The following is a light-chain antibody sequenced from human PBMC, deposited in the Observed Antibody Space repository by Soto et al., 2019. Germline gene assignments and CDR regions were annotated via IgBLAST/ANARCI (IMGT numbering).Light chain of an antibody. CDR1: QSVSSN. CDR3: QQYDNWPAWT. J-gene: IGKJ1*01. Sequence: EIVMTQSPATLSVSPGERATLSCRASQSVSSNLAWYQQKPGQAPRLLIYGASTRATGIPARFSGSGSGTDFTLTISSLQSEDFAVYYCQQYDNWPAWTFGQGTKVDIK. CDR2: GAS. V-gene: IGKV3-15*01.